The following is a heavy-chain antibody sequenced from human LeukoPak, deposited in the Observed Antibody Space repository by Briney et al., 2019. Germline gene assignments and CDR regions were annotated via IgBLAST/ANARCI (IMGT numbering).Heavy chain of an antibody. CDR3: ASARVVEVLATPTALDY. J-gene: IGHJ4*02. CDR2: ISYDGSDT. Sequence: GGSLSLSCAASGFAFSSYGMHWVRQAPGKGLEWVAIISYDGSDTYYTDSVKGRFTISRDNSKNTLYLQMNSLRAEDTAVYYCASARVVEVLATPTALDYWGQGTLVTVSS. CDR1: GFAFSSYG. D-gene: IGHD2-2*01. V-gene: IGHV3-30-3*01.